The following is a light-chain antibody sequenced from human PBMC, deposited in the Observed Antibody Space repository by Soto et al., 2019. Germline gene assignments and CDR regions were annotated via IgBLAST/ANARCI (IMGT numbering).Light chain of an antibody. V-gene: IGLV2-14*04. CDR3: SSYSTTSFFV. Sequence: SGSGVAGGGSSISYNRTSSDVGGYNYVSWYQQYPGKAPQLMIFDVNDRPSGVSYRFSGYKSGNTASLTISGLQAEDEAHYYCSSYSTTSFFVFGTGTKVTVL. CDR1: SSDVGGYNY. J-gene: IGLJ1*01. CDR2: DVN.